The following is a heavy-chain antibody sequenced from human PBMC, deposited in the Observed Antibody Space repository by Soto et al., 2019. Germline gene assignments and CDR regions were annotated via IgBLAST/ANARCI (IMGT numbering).Heavy chain of an antibody. CDR3: ARPGVAGTDYYGMDV. D-gene: IGHD6-19*01. CDR1: GGSISSYY. V-gene: IGHV4-59*12. CDR2: IYYSGST. Sequence: PSETLSLTCTVSGGSISSYYWSWIRQPPGKGLEWIGYIYYSGSTNYNPSLKSRVTISVDTSKNQFSLKLSSVTAADTAVYYCARPGVAGTDYYGMDVWGQGTTVTVSS. J-gene: IGHJ6*02.